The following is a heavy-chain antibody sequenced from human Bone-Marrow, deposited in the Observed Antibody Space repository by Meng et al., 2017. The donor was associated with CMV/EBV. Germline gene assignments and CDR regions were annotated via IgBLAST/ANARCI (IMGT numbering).Heavy chain of an antibody. CDR1: GYTFTSYD. J-gene: IGHJ6*02. CDR2: MNPNSGNT. CDR3: ARYTYYDFWSGYYTGYYYYGMDV. Sequence: ASVKVSCKASGYTFTSYDINWVRQATGQGLKWMGWMNPNSGNTGYAQKFQGRVTITRNTSISTAYMELSSLRSEDTAVYYCARYTYYDFWSGYYTGYYYYGMDVWGQGTTVTVSS. D-gene: IGHD3-3*01. V-gene: IGHV1-8*03.